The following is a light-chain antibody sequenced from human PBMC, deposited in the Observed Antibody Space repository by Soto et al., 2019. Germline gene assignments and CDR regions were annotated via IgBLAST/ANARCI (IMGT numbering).Light chain of an antibody. CDR1: SSDVGNYNY. CDR3: ASYTSSSTYV. Sequence: QSALTQPASVSGSPGQSITISCTGSSSDVGNYNYVSWYQRHPGKAPKLMIYDVSTRPSGVSNRFSGSKSGNTASLTISGLQAEDEADYFCASYTSSSTYVFGTGTKVTVL. CDR2: DVS. J-gene: IGLJ1*01. V-gene: IGLV2-14*03.